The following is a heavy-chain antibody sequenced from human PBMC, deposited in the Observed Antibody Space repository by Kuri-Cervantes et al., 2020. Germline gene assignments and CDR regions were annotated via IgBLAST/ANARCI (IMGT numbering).Heavy chain of an antibody. V-gene: IGHV4-31*03. J-gene: IGHJ4*02. CDR1: GGSISSGGYY. CDR3: ARGYRGLLTYYFDY. CDR2: IYYSAST. D-gene: IGHD1-26*01. Sequence: SETLSLTCTVSGGSISSGGYYWSWIRQHPGKGLEWIGYIYYSASTYYNPSLKSRVTISVDTSKNQFSLKLSSVTAADTAVYYCARGYRGLLTYYFDYWGQGTLVTVSS.